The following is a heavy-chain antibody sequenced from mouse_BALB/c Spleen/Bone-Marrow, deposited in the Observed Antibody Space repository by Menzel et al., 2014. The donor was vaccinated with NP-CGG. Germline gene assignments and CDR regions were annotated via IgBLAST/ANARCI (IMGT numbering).Heavy chain of an antibody. Sequence: EVQVVESGVELVKPGASVKLSCTASGFNIKDTYMHWVKQRPEQGLEWIGRIDPANGNTKYDPKFQGKATITADTSTNTAYLQLSSLTSEDTAVYYCASYYYGRYFDVWGAGTTVTVSS. CDR1: GFNIKDTY. V-gene: IGHV14-3*02. D-gene: IGHD1-1*01. CDR2: IDPANGNT. CDR3: ASYYYGRYFDV. J-gene: IGHJ1*01.